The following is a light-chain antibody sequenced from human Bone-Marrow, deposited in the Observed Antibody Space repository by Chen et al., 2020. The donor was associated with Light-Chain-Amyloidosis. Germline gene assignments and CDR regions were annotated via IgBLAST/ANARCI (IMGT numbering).Light chain of an antibody. CDR1: NIGSTR. J-gene: IGLJ3*02. CDR3: QVWDRSSDRPV. Sequence: SYVLTQPSSVSVAPGQTATIACGGNNIGSTRVHWYQQTPGQAPLLVVYDDSDRPSGIPERWSGYNSANTATLTISRVEAGDEADYYCQVWDRSSDRPVFGGGTQLTVL. CDR2: DDS. V-gene: IGLV3-21*02.